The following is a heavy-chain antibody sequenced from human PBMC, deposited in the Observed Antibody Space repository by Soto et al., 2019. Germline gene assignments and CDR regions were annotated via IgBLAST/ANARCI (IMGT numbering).Heavy chain of an antibody. CDR1: GFTFSSYS. Sequence: GGSLRLSCAASGFTFSSYSMNWVRQAPGKGLEWVSSISSSSSYIYYADSVKDRFTISRDNAKNSLYLQMNSLRAEDTAVYYCATETSDYCSGGSCYGYFDYWGQGTLVTVSS. J-gene: IGHJ4*02. CDR2: ISSSSSYI. D-gene: IGHD2-15*01. CDR3: ATETSDYCSGGSCYGYFDY. V-gene: IGHV3-21*01.